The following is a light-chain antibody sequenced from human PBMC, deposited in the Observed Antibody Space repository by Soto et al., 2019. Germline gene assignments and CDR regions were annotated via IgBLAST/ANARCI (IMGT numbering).Light chain of an antibody. CDR1: QSVSSN. CDR3: KQYNNWPT. J-gene: IGKJ1*01. Sequence: EIVMTQSPATLSVSPGERATLSCRASQSVSSNLAWYQQKPGQAPRFLIYGAYTRATGIPARFSGSGSGTEFTLTISSLQSEDFAVYYCKQYNNWPTFGQGTKVEIK. CDR2: GAY. V-gene: IGKV3-15*01.